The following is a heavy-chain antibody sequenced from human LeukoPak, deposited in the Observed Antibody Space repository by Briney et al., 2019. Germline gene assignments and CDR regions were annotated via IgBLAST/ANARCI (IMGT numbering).Heavy chain of an antibody. Sequence: GGSLRLSCAASGFTFSSYEMNWVRQAPGKGLEWVSYISSSGSTIYYADSVKGRFTISRDNSKNTLYLQMHSLRAEDTAVYYCARELVATIQGYYYMDVWGKGTTVTISS. V-gene: IGHV3-48*03. D-gene: IGHD5-12*01. CDR1: GFTFSSYE. J-gene: IGHJ6*03. CDR2: ISSSGSTI. CDR3: ARELVATIQGYYYMDV.